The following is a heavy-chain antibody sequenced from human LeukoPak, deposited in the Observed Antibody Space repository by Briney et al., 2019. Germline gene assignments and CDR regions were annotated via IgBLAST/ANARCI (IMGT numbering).Heavy chain of an antibody. D-gene: IGHD6-6*01. V-gene: IGHV3-30*18. Sequence: GGSLRLSCAASGFTFSSYGMHWVRQAPGKGLEWVAVISYDGSNKYYADSVKGRFTISRDNSKNTLYLQMNSLRAEDTAVYHCAKELGELDYFDYWGQGTLVTVSS. CDR2: ISYDGSNK. CDR3: AKELGELDYFDY. J-gene: IGHJ4*02. CDR1: GFTFSSYG.